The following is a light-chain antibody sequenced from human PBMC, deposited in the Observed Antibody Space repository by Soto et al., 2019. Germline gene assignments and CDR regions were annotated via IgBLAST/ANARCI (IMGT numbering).Light chain of an antibody. Sequence: EIVLTQSPGTLSLSPGERATLSCRASQSVSSSYLAWYQQKPGQAPRLLIYGASSRATGIPDRFSGSGCGTDFPLTISRLEPEDFAVYYCQQYGSSPVTFGGGTKVEIK. CDR2: GAS. J-gene: IGKJ4*01. CDR3: QQYGSSPVT. CDR1: QSVSSSY. V-gene: IGKV3-20*01.